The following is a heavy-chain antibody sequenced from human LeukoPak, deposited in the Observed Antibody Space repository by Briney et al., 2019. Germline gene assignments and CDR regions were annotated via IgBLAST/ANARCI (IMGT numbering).Heavy chain of an antibody. CDR1: GGSFSGYY. J-gene: IGHJ4*02. V-gene: IGHV4-34*01. Sequence: SETLSLTCAVYGGSFSGYYWSWIRQPPGKGLEWIGEINHSGSTNYNPSLKSRVTISVDTSKNQFSLKLSSVIAADTAVYYCARERIQLWLDYWGQGTLVTVSS. CDR2: INHSGST. CDR3: ARERIQLWLDY. D-gene: IGHD5-18*01.